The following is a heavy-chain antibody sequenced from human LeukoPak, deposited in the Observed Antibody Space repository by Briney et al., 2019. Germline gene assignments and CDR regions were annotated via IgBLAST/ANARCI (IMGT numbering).Heavy chain of an antibody. CDR2: IKSKTDGGTT. CDR3: LVVTRGGYGDY. J-gene: IGHJ4*02. V-gene: IGHV3-15*01. D-gene: IGHD3-22*01. CDR1: GFTFSNAW. Sequence: GGSLRLSCAASGFTFSNAWMSWVRQAPGKGLEWVGRIKSKTDGGTTDYAAPVKGRFTISRDDSKNTLYLQMNSLKTEDTAVYYCLVVTRGGYGDYWGQGTLVTVSS.